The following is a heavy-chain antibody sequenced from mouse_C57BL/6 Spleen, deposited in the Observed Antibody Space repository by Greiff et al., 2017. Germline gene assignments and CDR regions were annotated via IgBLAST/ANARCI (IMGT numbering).Heavy chain of an antibody. V-gene: IGHV1-50*01. CDR1: GYTFTSYW. J-gene: IGHJ1*03. CDR3: ARCSRSPWYVEV. Sequence: VQLQQPGAELVKPGASVTLSCKASGYTFTSYWMQWVKQRPGQGLEWIGAIDPSASYTNYNQKFKGKATLTVDTSSSTAYMQLRNLTSEDSSVCYSARCSRSPWYVEVWGTGTTVTVSS. CDR2: IDPSASYT. D-gene: IGHD6-1*01.